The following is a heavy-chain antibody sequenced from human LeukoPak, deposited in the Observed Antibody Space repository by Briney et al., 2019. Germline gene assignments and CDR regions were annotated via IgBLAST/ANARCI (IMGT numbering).Heavy chain of an antibody. CDR1: GYTFTSYA. CDR2: VNAGNGKT. V-gene: IGHV1-3*01. CDR3: ARSSYDFLTGSPLLNSFDY. J-gene: IGHJ4*02. D-gene: IGHD3-9*01. Sequence: ASVKVSCKASGYTFTSYAMHWVRQAPGQRLEWMGWVNAGNGKTKYSQKFQGRVTITRDTSASAAYMELNSLRSEDTAVYYCARSSYDFLTGSPLLNSFDYWGQGTLVTVSS.